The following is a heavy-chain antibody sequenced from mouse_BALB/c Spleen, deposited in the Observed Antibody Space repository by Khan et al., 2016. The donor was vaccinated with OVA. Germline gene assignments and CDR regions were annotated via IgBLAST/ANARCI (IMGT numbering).Heavy chain of an antibody. CDR2: IYLFNDDA. V-gene: IGHV1S136*01. Sequence: VQLQQSGPELVKPGASVKMSCKASGYTFTSYVMHWVKQKPGLGLEWIGYIYLFNDDAKYNEKFKGKATLTSDKSSSTAYMELSSLTSEDSAGYYCAPVGTAYVSFAYWGQGTLVTVSA. D-gene: IGHD1-1*01. CDR3: APVGTAYVSFAY. CDR1: GYTFTSYV. J-gene: IGHJ3*01.